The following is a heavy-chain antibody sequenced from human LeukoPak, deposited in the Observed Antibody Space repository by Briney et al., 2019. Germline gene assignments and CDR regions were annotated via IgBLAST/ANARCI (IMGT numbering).Heavy chain of an antibody. V-gene: IGHV4-4*07. J-gene: IGHJ4*02. CDR2: IHTSGST. Sequence: PSETLSLTCSVSGGSISSYYGSWIRQSAGKGLEWIGRIHTSGSTNYNPSLKSRVTMSVDTSKNQFSLKLSSVTAADTAVYYCASMFKYDSSGSFDYWGQGTLVTVSS. CDR1: GGSISSYY. D-gene: IGHD3-22*01. CDR3: ASMFKYDSSGSFDY.